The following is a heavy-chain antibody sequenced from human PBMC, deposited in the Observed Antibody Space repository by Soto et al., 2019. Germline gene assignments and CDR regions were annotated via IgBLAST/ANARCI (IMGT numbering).Heavy chain of an antibody. V-gene: IGHV3-33*01. CDR2: IWHDGSNE. CDR3: ARDDVSMVTQFLDY. D-gene: IGHD2-21*02. CDR1: GFPFNNYA. J-gene: IGHJ4*02. Sequence: PGGSLRLSCAASGFPFNNYAMHWVRQAPGKGLEWVAVIWHDGSNEHYADSVKGRFRIARDNSNNTLYLQMNSLRGEDTALYYCARDDVSMVTQFLDYWGLRTLVTVXS.